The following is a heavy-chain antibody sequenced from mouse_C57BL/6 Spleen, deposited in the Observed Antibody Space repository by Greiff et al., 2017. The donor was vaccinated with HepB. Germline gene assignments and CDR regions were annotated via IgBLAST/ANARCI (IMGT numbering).Heavy chain of an antibody. Sequence: VKLVESGPGLVQPSQSLSITCTVSGFSLTSYGVHWVRQSPGKGLEWLGVIGSGGSTDYNAAFISRLSISKNNSKSQVFFTMNSLQADDTSIYYCARNMGDIYDGYLYYVDYWGQGTTLTVSS. D-gene: IGHD2-3*01. CDR2: IGSGGST. J-gene: IGHJ2*01. CDR3: ARNMGDIYDGYLYYVDY. V-gene: IGHV2-2*01. CDR1: GFSLTSYG.